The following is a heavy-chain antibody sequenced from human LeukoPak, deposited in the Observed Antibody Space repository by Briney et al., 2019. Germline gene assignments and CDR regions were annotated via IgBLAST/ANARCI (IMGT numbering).Heavy chain of an antibody. CDR2: MDSDGSTT. J-gene: IGHJ5*02. CDR1: GFTFSSFW. Sequence: GGSLRLSCAASGFTFSSFWMHWVRQAPGKGLVWVSRMDSDGSTTNYADSVKGRFTISRDNAKNTLYLQMNSLRGDDTAVYYCARAGQYSSNNWFDPWGQGTLVTVSS. CDR3: ARAGQYSSNNWFDP. V-gene: IGHV3-74*01. D-gene: IGHD6-13*01.